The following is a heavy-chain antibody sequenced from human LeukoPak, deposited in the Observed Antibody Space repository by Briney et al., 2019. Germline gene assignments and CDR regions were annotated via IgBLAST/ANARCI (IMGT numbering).Heavy chain of an antibody. CDR2: MNPNSGNT. CDR3: ARNGQQVRYFQH. J-gene: IGHJ1*01. D-gene: IGHD6-13*01. CDR1: GYTFTNYD. V-gene: IGHV1-8*01. Sequence: GASVKVSCKASGYTFTNYDINWVRQATGQGLEWMGWMNPNSGNTNYAQKFQGRVTMTRNTSISTASMELSSLRSEDTAVYYCARNGQQVRYFQHWGQGTLVTVSS.